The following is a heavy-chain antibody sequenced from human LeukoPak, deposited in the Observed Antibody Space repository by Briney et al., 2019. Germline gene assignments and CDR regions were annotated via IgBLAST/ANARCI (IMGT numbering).Heavy chain of an antibody. V-gene: IGHV4-59*01. CDR3: ARSLPGAIGAADF. D-gene: IGHD6-13*01. CDR1: GGSISSYY. J-gene: IGHJ4*02. CDR2: IYYSGST. Sequence: SSETLSLTCTVSGGSISSYYWSWIRQPPGKGLEWIGYIYYSGSTGYNPSLKSRFTISVDTSKNHFSLKVTSMSAADTGVYYCARSLPGAIGAADFWGQGTLVTVSS.